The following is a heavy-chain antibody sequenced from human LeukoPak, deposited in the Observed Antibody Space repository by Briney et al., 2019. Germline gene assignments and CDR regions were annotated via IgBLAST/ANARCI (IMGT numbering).Heavy chain of an antibody. J-gene: IGHJ4*02. CDR3: ARDHVVDGLVFDY. CDR2: INQDGSEK. CDR1: GFTFSSYW. D-gene: IGHD2-15*01. Sequence: PGGSLRLSCAASGFTFSSYWMSWVRQAPGKGLEWVANINQDGSEKYYVDSVKGRFTISRDNAKNSLFLQMNSLRAEDTATYYCARDHVVDGLVFDYWGQGTLVTVSS. V-gene: IGHV3-7*01.